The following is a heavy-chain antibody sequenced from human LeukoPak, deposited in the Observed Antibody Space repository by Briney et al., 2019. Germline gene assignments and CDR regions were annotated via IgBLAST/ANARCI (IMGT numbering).Heavy chain of an antibody. V-gene: IGHV4-39*07. CDR2: IYYSGST. CDR1: GGSISSSSYY. J-gene: IGHJ6*03. Sequence: SETLSLTCTVSGGSISSSSYYWGWIRQPPGKGLEWIGSIYYSGSTNYNPSLKSRVTISVDTSKNQFSLKLSSVTAADTAVYYCAREVRHGGNSVYYYYMDVWGKGTTVTVSS. D-gene: IGHD4-23*01. CDR3: AREVRHGGNSVYYYYMDV.